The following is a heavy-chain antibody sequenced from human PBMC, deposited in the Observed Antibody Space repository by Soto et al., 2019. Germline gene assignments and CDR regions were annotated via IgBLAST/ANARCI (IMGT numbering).Heavy chain of an antibody. CDR2: IWYDGSNK. CDR1: GFTFSSYG. CDR3: ARGEKTYYYDSSGYYYFDY. J-gene: IGHJ4*02. D-gene: IGHD3-22*01. V-gene: IGHV3-33*01. Sequence: GGSLRLSCAASGFTFSSYGMHWVRQAPGKGLEWVAVIWYDGSNKYYADSVKGRFTISRDNSKNTLYLQMNSLRAEDTAVYYCARGEKTYYYDSSGYYYFDYWGK.